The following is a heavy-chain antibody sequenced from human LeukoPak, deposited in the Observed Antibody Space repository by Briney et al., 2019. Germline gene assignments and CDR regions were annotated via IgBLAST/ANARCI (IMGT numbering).Heavy chain of an antibody. CDR3: VPQTPDFTVTTFPAHAH. CDR2: LLYGGTA. Sequence: PSETLSLTCTVSGASISRDGVGYYWGWIRQPPGRGLEWIGSLLYGGTAYYNPSLKNRVTISLDTSEHRSTLRLTSVTAAATAVYYCVPQTPDFTVTTFPAHAHWGQGTLVAVSS. V-gene: IGHV4-39*02. J-gene: IGHJ4*02. CDR1: GASISRDGVGYY. D-gene: IGHD4-17*01.